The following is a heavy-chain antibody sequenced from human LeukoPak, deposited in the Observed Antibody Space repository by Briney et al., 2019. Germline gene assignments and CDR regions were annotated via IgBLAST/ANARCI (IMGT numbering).Heavy chain of an antibody. J-gene: IGHJ4*02. CDR2: IYTSGST. V-gene: IGHV4-61*02. CDR1: GGSISSGSYY. D-gene: IGHD1-26*01. CDR3: ARDQEVGAIVY. Sequence: SETLSLTCTVSGGSISSGSYYWSWIRQPAGKGLEWIGRIYTSGSTNYNPSLKSRVTISVDTSKNQFSLKLSSVTAADTAVYYCARDQEVGAIVYWGQGTLVTVSS.